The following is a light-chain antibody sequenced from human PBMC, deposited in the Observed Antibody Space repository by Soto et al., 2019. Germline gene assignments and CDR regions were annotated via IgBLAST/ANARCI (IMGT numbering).Light chain of an antibody. J-gene: IGLJ1*01. Sequence: HSALTQPASVSGAPGQSITISCTGNSSDVGGYNYVSWYQQHPGIAPKLLIYGVTTRPSGVSPRCAGTKSGNTASLTISGLHAADEGDYHCSAYTSASTLLYLFGTGTKLTVL. CDR1: SSDVGGYNY. CDR3: SAYTSASTLLYL. CDR2: GVT. V-gene: IGLV2-14*01.